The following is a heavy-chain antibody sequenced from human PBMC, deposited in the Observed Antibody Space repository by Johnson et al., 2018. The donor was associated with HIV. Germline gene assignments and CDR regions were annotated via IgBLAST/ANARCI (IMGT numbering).Heavy chain of an antibody. CDR2: ISSSGSTI. Sequence: QMQLVESGGGLVQPGGSLRLSCAASGFSFSDYYMTWIRQAPGKGLEWVSYISSSGSTIYYADSVKGRFTISRDNSKNTLYLQMNSLRAEDTAVYYCARDHAVADAFDIWGQGTMVTVSS. J-gene: IGHJ3*02. D-gene: IGHD6-19*01. CDR1: GFSFSDYY. V-gene: IGHV3-11*04. CDR3: ARDHAVADAFDI.